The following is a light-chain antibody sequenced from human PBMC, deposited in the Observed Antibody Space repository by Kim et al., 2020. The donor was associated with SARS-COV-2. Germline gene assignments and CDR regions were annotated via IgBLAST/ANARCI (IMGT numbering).Light chain of an antibody. J-gene: IGKJ1*01. CDR3: QQYGNSPGT. V-gene: IGKV3-20*01. CDR1: QSVSSSS. CDR2: DAS. Sequence: SPEARATPSCRASQSVSSSSLAWYQQRPGQAPRLLIYDASSRATGIPDRFSGSGSGTDFTLTISRLEPEDFAVYFCQQYGNSPGTFGQGTKVDIK.